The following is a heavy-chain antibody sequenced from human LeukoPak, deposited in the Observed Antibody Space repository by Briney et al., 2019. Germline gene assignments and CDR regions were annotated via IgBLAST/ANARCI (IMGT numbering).Heavy chain of an antibody. CDR1: GGSISRSSYY. J-gene: IGHJ4*02. D-gene: IGHD3-22*01. V-gene: IGHV4-39*01. CDR2: IYYSGST. CDR3: ATAGGYYYDSSGYYPFDS. Sequence: SETLSLTCNVSGGSISRSSYYWGWIRQPPGKGLEWIGSIYYSGSTYYNPSLKSRITISVDPSKNQFYLRLTSVTAADTAAYYCATAGGYYYDSSGYYPFDSWGQGTLVTVSS.